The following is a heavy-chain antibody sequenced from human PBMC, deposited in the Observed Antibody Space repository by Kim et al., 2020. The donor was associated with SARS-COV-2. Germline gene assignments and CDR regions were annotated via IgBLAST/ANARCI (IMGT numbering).Heavy chain of an antibody. D-gene: IGHD1-26*01. CDR3: TRRGGIVGSAGGFDF. Sequence: ASVKVSCQASGYTFTNYAIHWVRQAPGQRLEWMGWINGGNDDRKSSQKFQDRVTITRDTSASTAYMELSGLTPEDTAVYYCTRRGGIVGSAGGFDFWGQG. V-gene: IGHV1-3*01. CDR1: GYTFTNYA. J-gene: IGHJ5*01. CDR2: INGGNDDR.